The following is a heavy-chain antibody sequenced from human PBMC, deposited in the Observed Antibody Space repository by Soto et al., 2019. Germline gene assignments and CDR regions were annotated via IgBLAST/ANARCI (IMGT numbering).Heavy chain of an antibody. V-gene: IGHV3-30-3*01. CDR1: GFTFSSYA. D-gene: IGHD2-21*01. Sequence: GGSLRLSCAASGFTFSSYAMHWVRQAPGKGLEWVAVISYDGSNKYYADSVKGRFTISRDNSKNTLYLQMNSLRAEDTAVYYCARDWLSISPYYYYSGMDVWGQGTTVTVSS. J-gene: IGHJ6*02. CDR3: ARDWLSISPYYYYSGMDV. CDR2: ISYDGSNK.